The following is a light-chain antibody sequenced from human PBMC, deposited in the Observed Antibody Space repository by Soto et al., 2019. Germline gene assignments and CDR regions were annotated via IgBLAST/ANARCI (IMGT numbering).Light chain of an antibody. CDR1: NSNIGAGSG. CDR3: QSFDSSLTGLI. CDR2: ANI. J-gene: IGLJ2*01. V-gene: IGLV1-40*01. Sequence: QSVLTQPPSVSGAPGQRVTISCTGNNSNIGAGSGVNWYQQFPNRDPKLLIYANIHRPSGVPDRFSGSTSATSASLAITGLQTQDEADYYCQSFDSSLTGLIFGGGTKLTVL.